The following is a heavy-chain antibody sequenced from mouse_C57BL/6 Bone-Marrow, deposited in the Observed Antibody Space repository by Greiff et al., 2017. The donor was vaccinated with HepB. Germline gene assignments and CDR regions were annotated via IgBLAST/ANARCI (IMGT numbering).Heavy chain of an antibody. Sequence: EVKVVESGPELVKPGDSVKISCKASGYSFTGYFMNWVMQSHGKSLEWIGRINPYNGDTFYNQKFKGKATLTVDKSSSTAHMELRSLTSEDSAVYYCAPAYYSNYGFAYWGQGTLVTVSA. CDR2: INPYNGDT. J-gene: IGHJ3*01. CDR3: APAYYSNYGFAY. V-gene: IGHV1-20*01. D-gene: IGHD2-5*01. CDR1: GYSFTGYF.